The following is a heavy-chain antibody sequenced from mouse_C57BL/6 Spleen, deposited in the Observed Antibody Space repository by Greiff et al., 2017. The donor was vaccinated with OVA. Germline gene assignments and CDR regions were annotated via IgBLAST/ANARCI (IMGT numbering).Heavy chain of an antibody. J-gene: IGHJ2*01. D-gene: IGHD2-4*01. CDR2: INYDGSST. CDR3: ARESYYDEGACFDY. Sequence: EVMLVESEGGLVQPGSSMKLSCTASGFTFSDYYMAWVRQVPEKGLEWVANINYDGSSTYYLDSLKSRFIISRDNAKNILYLQMSSLKSEDTATYYCARESYYDEGACFDYWGQGTTLTVSS. V-gene: IGHV5-16*01. CDR1: GFTFSDYY.